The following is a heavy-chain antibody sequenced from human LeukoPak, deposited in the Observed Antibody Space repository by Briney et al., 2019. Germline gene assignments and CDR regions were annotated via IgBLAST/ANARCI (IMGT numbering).Heavy chain of an antibody. V-gene: IGHV3-11*01. CDR2: INIGGTNT. CDR3: ATDGAGFDT. CDR1: GFTFNDYY. J-gene: IGHJ5*02. Sequence: GALRLSCAASGFTFNDYYMSWIRQAPGKGLEWLSYINIGGTNTHYADSVKGRFTISRDNAKKSLYLEMNNLRAEDTAVYYCATDGAGFDTWGQGVLVTVSS.